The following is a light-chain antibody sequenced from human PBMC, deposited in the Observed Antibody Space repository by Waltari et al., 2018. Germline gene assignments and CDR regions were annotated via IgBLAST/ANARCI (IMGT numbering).Light chain of an antibody. CDR2: EVR. CDR1: TSDVGRYHL. Sequence: QSALTQPASVSGSPGQSITISCTGTTSDVGRYHLVSWYRQHPGEAPKLIIDEVRKRPSGVSDRFSGSKSGNTASLTISGLQAEDEADYYCCSYGGASIRVFGGGTKLTVL. J-gene: IGLJ2*01. CDR3: CSYGGASIRV. V-gene: IGLV2-23*02.